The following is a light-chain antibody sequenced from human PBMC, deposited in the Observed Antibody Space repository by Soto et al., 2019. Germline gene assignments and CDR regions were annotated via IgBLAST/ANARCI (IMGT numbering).Light chain of an antibody. CDR2: VAS. CDR3: LQDYTYPWT. Sequence: IQMTQSPSTLPASVGDRVTITCRASQGIANELGWYQQKPGKAPKLLINVASSLQSGVPSRFSGSGSGTDFTLTISSLQPEDSATYYCLQDYTYPWTFGQGTKVDIK. CDR1: QGIANE. V-gene: IGKV1-6*01. J-gene: IGKJ1*01.